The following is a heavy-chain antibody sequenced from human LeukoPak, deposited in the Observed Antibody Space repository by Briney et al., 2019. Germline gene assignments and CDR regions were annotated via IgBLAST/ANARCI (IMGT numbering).Heavy chain of an antibody. CDR1: GGSISSSSYY. V-gene: IGHV4-39*01. Sequence: SETLSLTCTVSGGSISSSSYYWGWIRQPPGKGPEWIGSIYYSGSAYYNPSLKSRVTISVDTSKNQFSLKLSSVTAADTAVYYCARHIAAAGEAFDYWGQGTLVTVSS. D-gene: IGHD6-13*01. CDR2: IYYSGSA. CDR3: ARHIAAAGEAFDY. J-gene: IGHJ4*02.